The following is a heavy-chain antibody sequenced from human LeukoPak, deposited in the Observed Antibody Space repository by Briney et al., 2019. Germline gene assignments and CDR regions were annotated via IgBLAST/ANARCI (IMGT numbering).Heavy chain of an antibody. CDR3: ARGTGADFDY. V-gene: IGHV4-34*01. D-gene: IGHD6-19*01. CDR2: INHSGST. Sequence: SETLSLTCAVYGGSFSGYYWSWIRQPPGEGLEWIGEINHSGSTNYNPSLKSRVTISVDTSKNQFSLKLSSVTAADTAVYYRARGTGADFDYWGQGTLVTVSS. CDR1: GGSFSGYY. J-gene: IGHJ4*02.